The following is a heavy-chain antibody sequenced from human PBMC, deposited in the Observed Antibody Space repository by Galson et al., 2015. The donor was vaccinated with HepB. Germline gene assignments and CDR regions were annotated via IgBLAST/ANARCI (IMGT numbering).Heavy chain of an antibody. CDR2: ISGSSSVI. V-gene: IGHV3-48*02. D-gene: IGHD1-26*01. Sequence: SLRLSCAASGFTFSDYGMNWVRQAPGKGLEWISYISGSSSVIHYADSVKGRFTISRDHAKNSLYLQMNSLRDEDTALYYCVRGGRSLGNWFDPWGQGTLVTVSS. CDR1: GFTFSDYG. J-gene: IGHJ5*02. CDR3: VRGGRSLGNWFDP.